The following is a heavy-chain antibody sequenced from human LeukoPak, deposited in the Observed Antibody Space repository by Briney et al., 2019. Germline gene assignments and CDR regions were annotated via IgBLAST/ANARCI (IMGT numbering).Heavy chain of an antibody. CDR3: AIASRCSGGSCYLSGTFDS. J-gene: IGHJ5*01. V-gene: IGHV3-23*01. Sequence: GGSLRLSCAASGFTFSSYAMSWVRQAPGKGLEWVSAISGSGGSTYYAGSVKGRFTISRDNSKNTLYLQMNSLRAEDTAVYYCAIASRCSGGSCYLSGTFDSWGQGTLVTVSS. CDR1: GFTFSSYA. CDR2: ISGSGGST. D-gene: IGHD2-15*01.